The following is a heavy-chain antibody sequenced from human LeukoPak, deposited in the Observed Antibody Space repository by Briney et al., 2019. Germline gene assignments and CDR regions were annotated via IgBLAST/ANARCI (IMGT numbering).Heavy chain of an antibody. J-gene: IGHJ4*02. V-gene: IGHV3-53*01. Sequence: GGSLRLSCAASGFTVSSNYMSWVRQAPGKGLEWVSVIYSGGSTYYADSVKGRFTISRDNSKNTLYLQMNSLRAEDTAVYYCARDLGCSGGSCFLTFDYWGQGTLVTVSS. CDR3: ARDLGCSGGSCFLTFDY. CDR1: GFTVSSNY. CDR2: IYSGGST. D-gene: IGHD2-15*01.